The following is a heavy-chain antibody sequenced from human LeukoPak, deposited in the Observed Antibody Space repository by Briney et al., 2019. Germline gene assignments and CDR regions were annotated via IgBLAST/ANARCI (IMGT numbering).Heavy chain of an antibody. D-gene: IGHD3-10*01. J-gene: IGHJ6*03. CDR3: AKMGKTENHYGSGRFSYYYYMDV. Sequence: GGSLRLSCAASEFIFSSYSMNWVRQTPGKGLEWVSYISSSSSTIYYADSVKGRFTISRDNSKNTLYLQMNSLRAEDTAVYYCAKMGKTENHYGSGRFSYYYYMDVWGKGTTVTISS. CDR2: ISSSSSTI. CDR1: EFIFSSYS. V-gene: IGHV3-48*01.